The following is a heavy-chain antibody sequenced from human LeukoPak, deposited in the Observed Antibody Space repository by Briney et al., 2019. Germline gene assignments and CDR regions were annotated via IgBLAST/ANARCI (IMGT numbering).Heavy chain of an antibody. CDR2: IHYSGST. V-gene: IGHV4-39*01. Sequence: PSETLSLTCTVSGASISSDDYYWGWIRQPPGKGLEWIGNIHYSGSTYYNPSLETRVTMSADTSNNQVSLRLSSVTAADTAVYFCARSYCTGSTCPRRWFHPWGQGTLVTLSS. CDR3: ARSYCTGSTCPRRWFHP. J-gene: IGHJ5*02. D-gene: IGHD2-15*01. CDR1: GASISSDDYY.